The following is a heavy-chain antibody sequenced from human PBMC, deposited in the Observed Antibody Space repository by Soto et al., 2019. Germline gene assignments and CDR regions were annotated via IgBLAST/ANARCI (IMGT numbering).Heavy chain of an antibody. CDR3: ARDAVMDTAYPRVPGPFDY. CDR2: IIPIFGTA. D-gene: IGHD5-18*01. Sequence: SVKVCCKASGGTFSIYASIWVRQAPGQGLEWMGGIIPIFGTANYAQKFQGRVTITADESTSTAYMELSSLRSEDTAVYYCARDAVMDTAYPRVPGPFDYWGQGTLVTVSS. CDR1: GGTFSIYA. V-gene: IGHV1-69*13. J-gene: IGHJ4*02.